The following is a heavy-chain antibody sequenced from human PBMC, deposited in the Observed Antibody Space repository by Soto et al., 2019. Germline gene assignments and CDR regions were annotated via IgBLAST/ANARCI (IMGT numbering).Heavy chain of an antibody. V-gene: IGHV1-18*04. Sequence: QVQLVQSGAEVKKPGASVKVSCKASGYTFISYGITWVRQAPGQGLEWMGWISAYNGNTNYAQKFQGRVTMTTDTSTSTAYMELRSPRSDDTAMYYCARDLVAGASHGMDVWGQGTTVTVSS. CDR1: GYTFISYG. CDR3: ARDLVAGASHGMDV. J-gene: IGHJ6*02. CDR2: ISAYNGNT. D-gene: IGHD6-19*01.